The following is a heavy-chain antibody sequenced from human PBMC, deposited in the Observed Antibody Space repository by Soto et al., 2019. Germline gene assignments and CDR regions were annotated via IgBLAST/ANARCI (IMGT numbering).Heavy chain of an antibody. V-gene: IGHV5-10-1*01. J-gene: IGHJ3*02. D-gene: IGHD5-12*01. CDR2: IDPSDSYT. CDR3: ARRGDGGSGGGDAFDI. CDR1: GYSFTSYW. Sequence: GESLKISCKGSGYSFTSYWISWVRQMPGKGLEWMGRIDPSDSYTNYSPSFQGHVTISADKSVSTAYLPWSSLKASDTAMYYCARRGDGGSGGGDAFDIWGQGTMVTVSS.